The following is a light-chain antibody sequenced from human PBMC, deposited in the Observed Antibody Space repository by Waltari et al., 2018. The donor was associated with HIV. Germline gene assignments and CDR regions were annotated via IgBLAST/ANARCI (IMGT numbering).Light chain of an antibody. CDR3: TSSAGSNNLVI. CDR1: SSDVGPYDY. Sequence: QSALTQTPSASGSPGQSVTISCTGTSSDVGPYDYVSWYQQHPDKAPRLIIYEVNKRPSGVPDRFSCSKSGNTASLTVSGLQAEDGADYYFTSSAGSNNLVIFGGGTKVTVL. V-gene: IGLV2-8*01. CDR2: EVN. J-gene: IGLJ2*01.